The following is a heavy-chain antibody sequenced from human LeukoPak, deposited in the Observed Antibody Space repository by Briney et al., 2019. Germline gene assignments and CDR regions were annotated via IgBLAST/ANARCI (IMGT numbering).Heavy chain of an antibody. Sequence: AGGSLRLSCTTSGLTFPTSGFNWVRQAPGKGLEWVASIGPTGFDRYHADSIKGRFTISRDNANNFLYLQMDSLRAEDTAVYYCATETNGRHYDYWGQGTLLTVSS. CDR3: ATETNGRHYDY. J-gene: IGHJ4*02. V-gene: IGHV3-21*06. D-gene: IGHD1-14*01. CDR1: GLTFPTSG. CDR2: IGPTGFDR.